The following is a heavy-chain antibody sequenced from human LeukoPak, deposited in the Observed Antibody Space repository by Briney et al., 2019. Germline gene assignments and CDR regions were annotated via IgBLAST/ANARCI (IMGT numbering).Heavy chain of an antibody. Sequence: GASVKVSCKASGYTFTGYYMHWVRQAPGQGLEWMGWINPNSGGTNYAQKFQGRVTMTRDTSISTAYMELSRLRSDDTAVYYCARDHAVEGRLWFGELPTDYWGQGTLVTVSS. CDR3: ARDHAVEGRLWFGELPTDY. V-gene: IGHV1-2*02. J-gene: IGHJ4*02. D-gene: IGHD3-10*01. CDR1: GYTFTGYY. CDR2: INPNSGGT.